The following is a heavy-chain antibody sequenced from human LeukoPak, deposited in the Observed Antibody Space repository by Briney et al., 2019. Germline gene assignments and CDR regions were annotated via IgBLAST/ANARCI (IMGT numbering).Heavy chain of an antibody. CDR2: INPNSGGT. Sequence: GASVKVSCKASGYTFTSYGISWVRQAPGQGLEWMGWINPNSGGTNYAQKFQGRVTMTRDTSISTAYMELSRLRSDDTAVYYCARDLRGPYARYYYYYYMDVWGKGTTVTISS. J-gene: IGHJ6*03. V-gene: IGHV1-2*02. D-gene: IGHD3-10*01. CDR3: ARDLRGPYARYYYYYYMDV. CDR1: GYTFTSYG.